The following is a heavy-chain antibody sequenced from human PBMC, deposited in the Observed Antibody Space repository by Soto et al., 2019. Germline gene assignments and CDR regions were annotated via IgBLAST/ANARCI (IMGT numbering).Heavy chain of an antibody. CDR3: AQPLPTLYSSGWYGY. V-gene: IGHV3-33*01. J-gene: IGHJ4*02. CDR2: IWYDGSNK. D-gene: IGHD6-19*01. Sequence: GGSLRLSCAASGFTFSSYGMHWVRQAPGKGLEWVAVIWYDGSNKYYADSVKGRFTISRDNSKNTLYLQMNSLRAEDTAVYYCAQPLPTLYSSGWYGYWGQGTLVTVSS. CDR1: GFTFSSYG.